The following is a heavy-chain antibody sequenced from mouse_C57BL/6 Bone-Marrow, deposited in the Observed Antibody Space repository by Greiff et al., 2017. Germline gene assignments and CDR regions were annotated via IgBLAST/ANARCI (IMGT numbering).Heavy chain of an antibody. CDR3: ARNYDYAFDY. J-gene: IGHJ2*01. D-gene: IGHD2-4*01. CDR1: GYTFTSYW. Sequence: VQLQQSGAELVRHGTSVKLSCKASGYTFTSYWMHWVKKRPGQGLEWIGMIDPSDSYTNYNQKLKGKGTLTVDTSTSTAYMQLSSLTSEDSEVYYCARNYDYAFDYWGQGTTLTVYS. CDR2: IDPSDSYT. V-gene: IGHV1-59*01.